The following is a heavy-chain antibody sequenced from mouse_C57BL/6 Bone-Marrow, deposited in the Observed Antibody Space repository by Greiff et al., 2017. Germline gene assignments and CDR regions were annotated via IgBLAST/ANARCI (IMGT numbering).Heavy chain of an antibody. J-gene: IGHJ3*01. V-gene: IGHV5-6*01. Sequence: EVKLVESGGDLVKPGGSLKLSCAASGFTFSSYGMSWVRQTPDKRLEWVATISSGGSYTYYPDSVKGRFTISRDNAKNTLYLQMSSLKSEDTAMYYCARCERFAYWGQGTLVTVSA. CDR2: ISSGGSYT. CDR1: GFTFSSYG. CDR3: ARCERFAY.